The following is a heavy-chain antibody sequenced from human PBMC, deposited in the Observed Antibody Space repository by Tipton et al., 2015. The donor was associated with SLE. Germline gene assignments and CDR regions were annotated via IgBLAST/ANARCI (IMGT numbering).Heavy chain of an antibody. CDR1: GGSISSYY. D-gene: IGHD3-10*01. CDR2: IYTSGST. CDR3: ARSPRFGEFRGWFDP. J-gene: IGHJ5*02. V-gene: IGHV4-4*07. Sequence: TLSLTCTVSGGSISSYYWNWIRQPAAKGLEWIGRIYTSGSTNYNPSLKSRVTISLDTSKNQFSLKLSSVTAADTAVYYCARSPRFGEFRGWFDPWGQGTLVTVSS.